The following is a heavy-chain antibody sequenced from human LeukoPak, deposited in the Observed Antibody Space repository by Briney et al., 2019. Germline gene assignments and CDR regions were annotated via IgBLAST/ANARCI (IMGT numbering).Heavy chain of an antibody. Sequence: TGGSLRLSCAASGFTFSSYAMSWVRQAPGKGLEWVSAISGSGGSTYYADSVKGRFTISRDNSKNTLYLQMNSLRAEDTAVYYCANLLAIHHCSSTSCSPFDYWGQGTLVTVSS. CDR3: ANLLAIHHCSSTSCSPFDY. CDR2: ISGSGGST. J-gene: IGHJ4*02. D-gene: IGHD2-2*01. CDR1: GFTFSSYA. V-gene: IGHV3-23*01.